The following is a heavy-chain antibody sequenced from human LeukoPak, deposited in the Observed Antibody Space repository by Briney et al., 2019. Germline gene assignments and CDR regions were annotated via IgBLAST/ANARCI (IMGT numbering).Heavy chain of an antibody. Sequence: SETLSLTCTVSGGSMRSHSFYWGWIRQSPGKGLEWIANINYGGHTYYNPSVKSRVTLSVDVSKNRFSLNLTSVTAADTALYFCARTHFGSLGWFDPWGQGIQVIVSS. D-gene: IGHD3-3*01. J-gene: IGHJ5*02. V-gene: IGHV4-39*07. CDR3: ARTHFGSLGWFDP. CDR2: INYGGHT. CDR1: GGSMRSHSFY.